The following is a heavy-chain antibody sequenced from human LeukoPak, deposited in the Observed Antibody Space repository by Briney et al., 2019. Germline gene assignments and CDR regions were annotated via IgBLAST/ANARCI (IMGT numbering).Heavy chain of an antibody. CDR2: INHSGST. D-gene: IGHD4-23*01. J-gene: IGHJ6*03. V-gene: IGHV4-34*01. CDR3: ARTRGGVVTRVRNYYYYYMDV. CDR1: GGSFSGYY. Sequence: SETLSLTCGVYGGSFSGYYWSWIRQPPGKGLEWIGEINHSGSTNYNPSLKSRVTISVDTSKNQFSLKLSSVTAADTAVYYCARTRGGVVTRVRNYYYYYMDVWGKGTTVTISS.